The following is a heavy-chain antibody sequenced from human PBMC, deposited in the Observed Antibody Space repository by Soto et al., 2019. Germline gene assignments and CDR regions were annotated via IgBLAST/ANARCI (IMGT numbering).Heavy chain of an antibody. CDR2: ISYDGSNK. CDR3: AKDRGPTVTNGLADY. CDR1: GFTFSSYG. Sequence: GGSLRLSCAASGFTFSSYGMHWVRQAPGKGLEWVAVISYDGSNKYYADSVKGRFTISRDNSKNTLYLQMNSLRAEDTAVYYCAKDRGPTVTNGLADYWGQGALVTVSS. J-gene: IGHJ4*02. V-gene: IGHV3-30*18. D-gene: IGHD4-4*01.